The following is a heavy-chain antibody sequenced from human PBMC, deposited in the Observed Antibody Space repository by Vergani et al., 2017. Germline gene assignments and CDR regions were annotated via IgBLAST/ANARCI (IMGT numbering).Heavy chain of an antibody. CDR1: GFTFSSYG. D-gene: IGHD3-10*01. J-gene: IGHJ4*02. CDR3: AKDLGRMVRGVIGPCY. Sequence: QVQLVESGGGVVQPGGSLRLSCAASGFTFSSYGMHWVRQAPGKGLEWVAFIRYDGSNKYYADSVKGRFTISRDNSKNTLYLQMNSLRAEDTAVYYCAKDLGRMVRGVIGPCYWGQGSVVTVSS. CDR2: IRYDGSNK. V-gene: IGHV3-30*02.